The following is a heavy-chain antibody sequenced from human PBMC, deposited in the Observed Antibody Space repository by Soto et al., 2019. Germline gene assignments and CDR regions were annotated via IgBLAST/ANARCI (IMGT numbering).Heavy chain of an antibody. Sequence: GASVKVSCKASGYTFTSYGISWVRQAPGQGLEWMGWISAYNGNTNYAQKLQGRVTMTTDTSTSTAYMELRSLRSDDTAVYYCARDRVPAATDYYYGMDVWGQGTTVTVS. CDR1: GYTFTSYG. J-gene: IGHJ6*02. V-gene: IGHV1-18*01. D-gene: IGHD2-2*01. CDR3: ARDRVPAATDYYYGMDV. CDR2: ISAYNGNT.